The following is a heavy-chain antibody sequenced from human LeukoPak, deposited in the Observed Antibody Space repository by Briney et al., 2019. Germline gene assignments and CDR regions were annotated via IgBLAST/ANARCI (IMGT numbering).Heavy chain of an antibody. CDR1: GYSISSGYY. CDR2: IYHSGST. D-gene: IGHD1-26*01. V-gene: IGHV4-38-2*02. CDR3: ARPTFRGTYGYAFDI. Sequence: SETLSLTCTVSGYSISSGYYWGWIRQPPGKGLGWIGSIYHSGSTYYNPSLKSRVTISVDTSKNQFSLKLSSVTAADTAVYYCARPTFRGTYGYAFDIWGQGTMVTVSS. J-gene: IGHJ3*02.